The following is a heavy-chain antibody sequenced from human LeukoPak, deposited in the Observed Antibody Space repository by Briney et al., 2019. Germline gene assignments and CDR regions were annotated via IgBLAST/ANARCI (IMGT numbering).Heavy chain of an antibody. D-gene: IGHD2-2*01. CDR1: GFTFSTYT. CDR3: ARDRLYRSTSCSDY. Sequence: GGSLRLSCAASGFTFSTYTMYWVRHPPGKRPEWVSIIGSSGGGIHYADSVKGRFTISRDNAKNSLYLQMNSLRAEDTAVYYCARDRLYRSTSCSDYWGQGTLVTVSS. J-gene: IGHJ4*02. CDR2: IGSSGGGI. V-gene: IGHV3-21*01.